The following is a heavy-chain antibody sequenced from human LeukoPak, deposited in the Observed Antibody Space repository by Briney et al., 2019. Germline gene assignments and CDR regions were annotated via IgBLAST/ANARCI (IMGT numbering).Heavy chain of an antibody. CDR3: ARDLAVGGSSLED. Sequence: ASVKVSCKASGYTFTGYYMHWVRQAPGQGLEWMGWINPNSGGTNYAQKFQGRVTMTRDTSISTAYMELSRLRSDDTAVYYCARDLAVGGSSLEDWGQGTLVTVSS. J-gene: IGHJ4*02. CDR2: INPNSGGT. D-gene: IGHD6-6*01. V-gene: IGHV1-2*02. CDR1: GYTFTGYY.